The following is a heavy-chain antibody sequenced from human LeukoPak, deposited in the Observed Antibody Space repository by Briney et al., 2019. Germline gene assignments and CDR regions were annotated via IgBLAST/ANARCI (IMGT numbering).Heavy chain of an antibody. CDR1: GFTFSNAW. D-gene: IGHD6-19*01. CDR3: AKVPAGTGDY. CDR2: IKSKTDGGTT. Sequence: GGSLRLSCAASGFTFSNAWMSWVRQAPGKGLEWVGRIKSKTDGGTTDYAAPVEGRFTISRDDSKNTLYLQMNSLRAEDTAVYYCAKVPAGTGDYWGQGTLVTVSS. J-gene: IGHJ4*02. V-gene: IGHV3-15*01.